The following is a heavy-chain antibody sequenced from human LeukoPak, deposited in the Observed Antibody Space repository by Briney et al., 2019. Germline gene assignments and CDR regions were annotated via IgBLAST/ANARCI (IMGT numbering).Heavy chain of an antibody. D-gene: IGHD3-3*01. CDR2: INHSGST. J-gene: IGHJ4*02. V-gene: IGHV4-34*01. Sequence: PSETLSLTCAVYGGSFSGYYWSWIRQPPGKGLEWIEEINHSGSTNYNPSLKSRVTISVDTSKNQFSLKLSSVTAADTAVYYCARGLALEWLLYPALGDDYWGQGTLVTVSS. CDR3: ARGLALEWLLYPALGDDY. CDR1: GGSFSGYY.